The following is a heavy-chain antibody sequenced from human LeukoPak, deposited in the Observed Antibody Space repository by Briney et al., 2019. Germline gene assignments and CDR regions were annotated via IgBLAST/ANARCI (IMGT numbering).Heavy chain of an antibody. Sequence: PGRSLRLSCAASGFTFDDYAMHWVRQAPGKGLEWASGISWNSGSIGYADSVKGRFTISRDNAKNSLYLQMNSLRAEDTALYYCAKDVRAAAGTGYYFDYWGQGTLVTVSS. CDR2: ISWNSGSI. D-gene: IGHD6-13*01. V-gene: IGHV3-9*01. J-gene: IGHJ4*02. CDR3: AKDVRAAAGTGYYFDY. CDR1: GFTFDDYA.